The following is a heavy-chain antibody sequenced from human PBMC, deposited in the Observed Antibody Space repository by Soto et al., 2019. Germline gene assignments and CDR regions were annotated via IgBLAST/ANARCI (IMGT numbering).Heavy chain of an antibody. Sequence: SETLSLTCAVYGGSFSGYYWSWIRQPPGKGLEWIGEINHSGSTNYNPSLKSRVTISVDTSKNQFSLKLSSVTAADTAVYYCASGYCSGGSGPLLVSWGQARLVTV. CDR3: ASGYCSGGSGPLLVS. CDR1: GGSFSGYY. J-gene: IGHJ5*02. CDR2: INHSGST. V-gene: IGHV4-34*01. D-gene: IGHD2-15*01.